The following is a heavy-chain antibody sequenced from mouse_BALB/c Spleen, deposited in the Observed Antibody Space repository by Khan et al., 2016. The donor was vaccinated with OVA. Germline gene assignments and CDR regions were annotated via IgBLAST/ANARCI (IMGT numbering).Heavy chain of an antibody. V-gene: IGHV14-3*02. CDR2: IDPANGNT. J-gene: IGHJ4*01. Sequence: IQLVQSGAELVKPGASVKLSCTVSGFNIKDTYMHWVKQRPEQGLEWIGRIDPANGNTKYDPKFQDKATITVDTSSNAAYLQLSSLTSDDTAVYYGARGGWSYAMDYWGQGTSVTVSS. D-gene: IGHD1-1*02. CDR3: ARGGWSYAMDY. CDR1: GFNIKDTY.